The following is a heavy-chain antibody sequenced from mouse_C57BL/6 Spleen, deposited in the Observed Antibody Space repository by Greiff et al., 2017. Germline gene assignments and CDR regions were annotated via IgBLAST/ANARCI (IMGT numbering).Heavy chain of an antibody. Sequence: QVQLKESGPGLVQPSQSLSITCTVSGFSLTSYGVHWVRQSPGKGLEWLGVIWSGGSTDYNAALISRLSISKDNSKSQVFFKMNSLQADDTAIYYCASNCGTTVVATDWYFDVWGTGTPVTVSS. CDR1: GFSLTSYG. V-gene: IGHV2-2*01. CDR3: ASNCGTTVVATDWYFDV. D-gene: IGHD1-1*01. J-gene: IGHJ1*03. CDR2: IWSGGST.